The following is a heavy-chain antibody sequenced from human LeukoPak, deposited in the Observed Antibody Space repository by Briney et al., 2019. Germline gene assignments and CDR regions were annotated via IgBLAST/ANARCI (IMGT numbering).Heavy chain of an antibody. CDR1: GGSISSYY. CDR3: ARDLGYYYGSVDAFDI. CDR2: INYSGST. D-gene: IGHD3-10*01. V-gene: IGHV4-59*01. Sequence: PSETLSLTCTVSGGSISSYYWSWIRQPPGKGLEWIGYINYSGSTNYNPSLKSRVTISVDTSKNQFSLKLSSVTAADTAVYYCARDLGYYYGSVDAFDIWGQGTMVTVSS. J-gene: IGHJ3*02.